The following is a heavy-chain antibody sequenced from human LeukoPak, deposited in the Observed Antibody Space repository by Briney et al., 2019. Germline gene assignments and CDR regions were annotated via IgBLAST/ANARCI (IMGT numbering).Heavy chain of an antibody. J-gene: IGHJ4*02. CDR2: IYYSGST. CDR3: ARGAIPHDYFDY. V-gene: IGHV4-39*07. Sequence: SETLSLTCTVSGGSISSSSYYWGWIRQPPWKGLEWIGSIYYSGSTYYNPSLKSRVTISVDTSKNQFSLKLSSVTAADTAVYYCARGAIPHDYFDYWGQGTLVTVSS. CDR1: GGSISSSSYY.